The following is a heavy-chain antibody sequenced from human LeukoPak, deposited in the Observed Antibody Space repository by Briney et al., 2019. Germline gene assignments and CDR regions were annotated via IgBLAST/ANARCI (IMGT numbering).Heavy chain of an antibody. D-gene: IGHD3-3*01. CDR2: ISSDGSKI. CDR1: GFIFSNYA. Sequence: PGRSLRLSCAASGFIFSNYAMHWVRQAPGKGLEWVALISSDGSKIYYADSVKGRFTISRDNSRNTLYLQMNSLRAEDTAVYYCARSLFEAEYWGQGTLVTVSS. J-gene: IGHJ4*02. CDR3: ARSLFEAEY. V-gene: IGHV3-30*04.